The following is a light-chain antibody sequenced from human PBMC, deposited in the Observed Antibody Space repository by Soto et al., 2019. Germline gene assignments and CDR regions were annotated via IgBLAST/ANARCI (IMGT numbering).Light chain of an antibody. CDR2: GAS. V-gene: IGKV3-15*01. CDR1: QSVGSN. CDR3: QQYNNWPLFT. Sequence: EIVMTQSPATLSVSPGERATLSCRASQSVGSNLAWYQQKPGQAPRLLIYGASTRATDIPARFSGSGSGTEFTLTISSLQSEEFAVYCCQQYNNWPLFTFGPGTKVDIK. J-gene: IGKJ3*01.